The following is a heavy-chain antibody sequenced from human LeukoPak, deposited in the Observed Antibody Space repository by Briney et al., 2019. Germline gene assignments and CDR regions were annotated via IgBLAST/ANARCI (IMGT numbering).Heavy chain of an antibody. V-gene: IGHV4-59*01. J-gene: IGHJ4*02. CDR2: IYYSGST. D-gene: IGHD3-9*01. CDR3: ARADYDILTGYSPFGY. Sequence: SGTLSLTCTVSGGSISSYYWSWIRQPPGKGLEWIGYIYYSGSTNYNPSLKSRVTISVDTSKNQFSLRLSSVTAADTAVYYCARADYDILTGYSPFGYWGQGTLVTVSS. CDR1: GGSISSYY.